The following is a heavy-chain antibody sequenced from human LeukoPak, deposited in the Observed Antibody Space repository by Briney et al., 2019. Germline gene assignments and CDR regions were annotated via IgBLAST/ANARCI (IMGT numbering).Heavy chain of an antibody. Sequence: ASVKVSCKASGYTFTGHYMHWVRQAPGQGLEWMGWINPNSGGTNSAQKFQGRVTMTRDTSISTAYMELSRLRSDDTAVYYCARGSKITMIVVVPPGYWGQGTLVTVSS. CDR3: ARGSKITMIVVVPPGY. J-gene: IGHJ4*02. CDR1: GYTFTGHY. V-gene: IGHV1-2*02. CDR2: INPNSGGT. D-gene: IGHD3-22*01.